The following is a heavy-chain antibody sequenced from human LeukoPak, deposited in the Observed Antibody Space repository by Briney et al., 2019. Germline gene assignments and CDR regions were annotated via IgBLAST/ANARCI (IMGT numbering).Heavy chain of an antibody. CDR3: ARRTRNYDILTGYYEDNWFDP. V-gene: IGHV4-59*08. D-gene: IGHD3-9*01. Sequence: GSLRLSCAASGFTFSDYYMSWIRQPPGKGLEWIGYIYYSGSTNYNPSLKSRVTISVDTSKNQFSLKLSSVTAADTAVYYCARRTRNYDILTGYYEDNWFDPWGQGTLVTVSS. CDR2: IYYSGST. J-gene: IGHJ5*02. CDR1: GFTFSDYY.